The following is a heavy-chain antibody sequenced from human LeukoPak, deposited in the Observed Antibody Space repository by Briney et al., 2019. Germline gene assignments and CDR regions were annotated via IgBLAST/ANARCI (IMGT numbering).Heavy chain of an antibody. J-gene: IGHJ4*02. CDR1: GYSISSGYY. Sequence: SETLSLTCTVSGYSISSGYYWGWIRQPPGKGLEWIGEINHSGSTNYNPSLKSRVTISVDTSKNQFSLKLSSVTAADTAVYYCARGGYYDFWSGYYTHYFDYWGQGTLVTVSS. CDR3: ARGGYYDFWSGYYTHYFDY. CDR2: INHSGST. D-gene: IGHD3-3*01. V-gene: IGHV4-38-2*02.